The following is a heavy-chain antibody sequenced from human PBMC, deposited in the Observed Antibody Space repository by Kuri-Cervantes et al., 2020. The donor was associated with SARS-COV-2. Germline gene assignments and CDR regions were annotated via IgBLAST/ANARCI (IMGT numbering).Heavy chain of an antibody. D-gene: IGHD5-12*01. CDR2: ISGSGSST. CDR3: ARAGTASGYDQYYYYYYGMDV. Sequence: GGSLRLSCAASGFTFSSYAMSWARQAPGKGLEWVSAISGSGSSTSYADSVKGRFTISRDNAKNTLYLQMNSLRAEDTAVYYCARAGTASGYDQYYYYYYGMDVWGQGTTVTVSS. V-gene: IGHV3-23*01. CDR1: GFTFSSYA. J-gene: IGHJ6*02.